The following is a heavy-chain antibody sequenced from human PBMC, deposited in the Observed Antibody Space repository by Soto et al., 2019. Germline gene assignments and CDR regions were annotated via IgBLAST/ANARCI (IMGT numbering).Heavy chain of an antibody. D-gene: IGHD3-10*01. Sequence: QVLLQESGPGLVKPSETLSLTCTVSGGSINNYYWNWIRQPPGKGLEWIGSIHYSGSTNSKPSLKGPVPLSVDPSKDPFPLKLNSGTAADPAVYYFATGRFPALVRGVLIFDPWGQGTLVTVSS. CDR2: IHYSGST. CDR3: ATGRFPALVRGVLIFDP. CDR1: GGSINNYY. V-gene: IGHV4-59*01. J-gene: IGHJ5*02.